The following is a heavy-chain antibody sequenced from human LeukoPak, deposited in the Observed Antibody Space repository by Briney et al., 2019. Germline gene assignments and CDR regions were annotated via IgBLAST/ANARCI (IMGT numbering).Heavy chain of an antibody. CDR1: GFTFSSYW. D-gene: IGHD2-15*01. Sequence: GGSLRLSCSAPGFTFSSYWMHWVRQAPGKGLVWVSRISTDGSSTNYADSVKGRFTISRDNAKNTLYLQMNSLRAEDTAVYYCVREYSTLDYWGQGTLVTVSS. J-gene: IGHJ4*02. V-gene: IGHV3-74*01. CDR3: VREYSTLDY. CDR2: ISTDGSST.